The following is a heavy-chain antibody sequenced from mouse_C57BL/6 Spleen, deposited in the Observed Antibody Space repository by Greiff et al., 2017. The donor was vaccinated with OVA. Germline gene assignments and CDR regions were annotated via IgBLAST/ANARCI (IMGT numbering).Heavy chain of an antibody. Sequence: EVQLVESGPGMVKPSQSLSLTCTVTGYSITSGYDWHWIRHFPGNKLEWMGYISYSGSTNYNPSLKSRISITHDTSKNHFFLKLNSVTTEDTATYYCARGPHYYGSSYGYFDVWGTGTTVTVSS. J-gene: IGHJ1*03. CDR2: ISYSGST. V-gene: IGHV3-1*01. CDR3: ARGPHYYGSSYGYFDV. CDR1: GYSITSGYD. D-gene: IGHD1-1*01.